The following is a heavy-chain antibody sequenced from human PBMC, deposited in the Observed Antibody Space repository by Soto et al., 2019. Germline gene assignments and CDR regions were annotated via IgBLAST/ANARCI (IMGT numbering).Heavy chain of an antibody. CDR1: AFTFSSYA. Sequence: EVQLLESGGGLVQPGGSLRLSCAASAFTFSSYAMTWVRQAPGKGLEWVSAISGSGFSTYYADSVKGRFTISRDNSKYXLYLQMNSLRADDTAVYYCAKAKDSSSWYPVYFQHWGQGTLVTVSS. CDR3: AKAKDSSSWYPVYFQH. CDR2: ISGSGFST. V-gene: IGHV3-23*01. J-gene: IGHJ1*01. D-gene: IGHD6-13*01.